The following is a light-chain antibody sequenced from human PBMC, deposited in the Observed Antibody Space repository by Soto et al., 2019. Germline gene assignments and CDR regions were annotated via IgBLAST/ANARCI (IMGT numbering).Light chain of an antibody. CDR3: QEGTYWPA. J-gene: IGKJ4*01. CDR2: GAS. Sequence: IVMTQSPATLSVSPGERATLSCRASQSVGGDLAWYQRKPGQAPRPLIYGASSRAPGIPARFSGSGSGTEFTLTISSLEPEDFAVYDCQEGTYWPAFGGGTKVDIK. V-gene: IGKV3-15*01. CDR1: QSVGGD.